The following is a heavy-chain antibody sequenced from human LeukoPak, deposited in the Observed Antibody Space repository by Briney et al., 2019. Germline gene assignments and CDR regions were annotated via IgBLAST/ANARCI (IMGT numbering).Heavy chain of an antibody. CDR1: GFAFSRYG. CDR3: ARVDYGDYGFDY. Sequence: GGSLRLSCAASGFAFSRYGMHWVRQAPGKGLEGVALISHDGTNKNHADSVKGRFTISRDNSKNTLYLQMNSLRAEDTAVYYCARVDYGDYGFDYWGQGTLVTVSS. D-gene: IGHD4-17*01. V-gene: IGHV3-30*03. CDR2: ISHDGTNK. J-gene: IGHJ4*02.